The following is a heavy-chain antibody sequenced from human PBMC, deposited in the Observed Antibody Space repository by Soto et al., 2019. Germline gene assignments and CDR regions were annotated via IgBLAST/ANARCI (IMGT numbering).Heavy chain of an antibody. D-gene: IGHD6-13*01. CDR2: IYHSGST. CDR1: GYSISSGYY. Sequence: SETLSLTCAVSGYSISSGYYWGWIRQPPGKGLEWIGSIYHSGSTYYNPSLKSRVTISVDTSKNQFSLKLSSVTAADTAVYYCASSIYSSSWHFDYWGQGTLVTVSS. CDR3: ASSIYSSSWHFDY. J-gene: IGHJ4*02. V-gene: IGHV4-38-2*01.